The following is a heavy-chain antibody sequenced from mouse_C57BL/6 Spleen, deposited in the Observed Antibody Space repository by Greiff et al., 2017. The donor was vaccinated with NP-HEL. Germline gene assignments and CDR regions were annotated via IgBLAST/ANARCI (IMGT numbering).Heavy chain of an antibody. CDR2: IYPGDGDT. J-gene: IGHJ3*01. Sequence: VQLQESGAELVKPGASVKISCKASGYAFSSYWMNWVKQRPGKGLEWIGQIYPGDGDTNYNGKFKGKATLTADKSSSTAYMQLSSLTSEDSAVYFCARSHNYYGSSLSAWFAYWGQGTLVTVSA. D-gene: IGHD1-1*01. V-gene: IGHV1-80*01. CDR3: ARSHNYYGSSLSAWFAY. CDR1: GYAFSSYW.